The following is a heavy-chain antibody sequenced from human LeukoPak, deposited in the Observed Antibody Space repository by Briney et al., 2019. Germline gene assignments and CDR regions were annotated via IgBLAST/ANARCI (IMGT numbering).Heavy chain of an antibody. V-gene: IGHV3-23*01. CDR3: ARDKARIAVAGTSPGAFDI. J-gene: IGHJ3*02. Sequence: GGSLRLSCAASGFTFSSYAMSWVRQAPGKGLEWVSAISGSGGSTYYADSVKGRFTISRDNSKNTLYLQMNSLRAEDTAVYYCARDKARIAVAGTSPGAFDIWGQGTMVTVSS. CDR1: GFTFSSYA. CDR2: ISGSGGST. D-gene: IGHD6-19*01.